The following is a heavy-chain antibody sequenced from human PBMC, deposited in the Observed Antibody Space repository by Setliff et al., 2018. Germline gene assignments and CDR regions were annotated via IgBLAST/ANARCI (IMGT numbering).Heavy chain of an antibody. Sequence: ASVKVSCKASGYTFSSYAFSWVRQAPGQGLEWLGWISVYSGNTDYAQNFQGRVTMTADTSTSTAYMELRSLTSDDTAVYYCARRPRAVYGSGRRNWFLDYWGQGTLVTVSS. CDR2: ISVYSGNT. CDR1: GYTFSSYA. J-gene: IGHJ4*02. V-gene: IGHV1-18*01. D-gene: IGHD3-10*01. CDR3: ARRPRAVYGSGRRNWFLDY.